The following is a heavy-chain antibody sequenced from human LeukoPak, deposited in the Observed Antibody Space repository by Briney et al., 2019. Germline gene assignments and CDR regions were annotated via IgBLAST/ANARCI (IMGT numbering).Heavy chain of an antibody. J-gene: IGHJ4*02. V-gene: IGHV4-59*12. D-gene: IGHD3-22*01. CDR2: IYYSGST. CDR1: GGSISSYY. CDR3: ARSLYYDTSGPFDF. Sequence: SETLSLTCTVSGGSISSYYWSWIRQPPGKGLEWIGYIYYSGSTNYNPSLKSRVTISLDKSKNQFSLKLSSVTAADTAMYYCARSLYYDTSGPFDFWGQGALVSVSS.